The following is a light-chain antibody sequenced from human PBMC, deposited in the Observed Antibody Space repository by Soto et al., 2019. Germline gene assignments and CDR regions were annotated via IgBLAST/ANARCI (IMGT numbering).Light chain of an antibody. CDR3: SAYTFSRTYV. J-gene: IGLJ1*01. CDR1: SSDVGAYNF. CDR2: NVY. Sequence: QSVLTQPASVSGSPGQSITISCTGTSSDVGAYNFVSWHQQHPGKAPKLMIYNVYDRPSGISYRFSGSKSGKTACLTISGLQGEDEADYYCSAYTFSRTYVFGTGTKVTVL. V-gene: IGLV2-14*03.